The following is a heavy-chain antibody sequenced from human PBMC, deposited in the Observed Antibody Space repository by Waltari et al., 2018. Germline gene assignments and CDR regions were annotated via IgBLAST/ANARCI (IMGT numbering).Heavy chain of an antibody. V-gene: IGHV3-30*18. CDR1: GFTFSSYG. CDR3: AKGYYDIPTPVDY. D-gene: IGHD3-9*01. CDR2: ISYDGSNK. J-gene: IGHJ4*02. Sequence: QVQLVESGGGVVQPGRSLRLSCAASGFTFSSYGMHWVRQAPGKGLEWVAVISYDGSNKYYADSVKGRFTISRDNSKNTLYLQMNSLRAEDTAVYYCAKGYYDIPTPVDYWGQGTLVTVSS.